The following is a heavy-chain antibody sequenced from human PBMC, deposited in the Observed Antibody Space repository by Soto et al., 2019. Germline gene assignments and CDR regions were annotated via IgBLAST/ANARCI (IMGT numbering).Heavy chain of an antibody. CDR2: VYIGGNT. CDR3: AGSVGGGFDY. Sequence: EVQLVESGGGLVQPGGSLRLSCAASGFTVSSNYMSWVRQAPGKGLEWVAVVYIGGNTYYAESVEDRLTISRDNFQNILYLQMNSLRAEDTAVYYCAGSVGGGFDYWGQGTLVTVSS. J-gene: IGHJ4*02. D-gene: IGHD3-16*01. V-gene: IGHV3-66*01. CDR1: GFTVSSNY.